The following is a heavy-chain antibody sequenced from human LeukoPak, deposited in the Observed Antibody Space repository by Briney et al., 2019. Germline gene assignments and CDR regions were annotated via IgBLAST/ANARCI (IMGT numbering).Heavy chain of an antibody. CDR2: ISGSGGST. CDR1: GFPFTSYA. J-gene: IGHJ4*02. D-gene: IGHD4-17*01. V-gene: IGHV3-23*01. CDR3: AKQLGNTVTALFDY. Sequence: GGSLRLSCAASGFPFTSYAMSWVRQAPGKGLEWVSAISGSGGSTYYADSVKGRFTVSRDNSKNTLYLQMNSLRAEDTAVYYCAKQLGNTVTALFDYWGQGTLVTVSS.